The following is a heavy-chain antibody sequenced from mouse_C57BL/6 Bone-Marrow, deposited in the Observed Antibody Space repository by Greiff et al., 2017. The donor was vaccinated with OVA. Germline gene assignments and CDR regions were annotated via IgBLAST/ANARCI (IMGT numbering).Heavy chain of an antibody. CDR1: GYSITSGYY. J-gene: IGHJ1*03. D-gene: IGHD1-1*01. V-gene: IGHV3-6*01. CDR2: ISYDGSN. Sequence: EVQLQESGPGLVKPSQSLSLTCSVTGYSITSGYYWNWIRQFPGNKLEWMGYISYDGSNNYNPSLKNRISITRDTSKNQFFLKLNSVTTEDTATYYCARVVTSSSYWYFDVWGTGTTVTVSS. CDR3: ARVVTSSSYWYFDV.